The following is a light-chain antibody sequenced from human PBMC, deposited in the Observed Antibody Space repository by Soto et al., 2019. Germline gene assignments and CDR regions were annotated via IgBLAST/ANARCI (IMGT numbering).Light chain of an antibody. J-gene: IGLJ1*01. CDR3: SAHTTSFTFL. CDR2: EVS. V-gene: IGLV2-14*01. CDR1: SSDIGSYDH. Sequence: QSVLTQPASVSGSPGQSITISRIGSSSDIGSYDHVSWHQHQQGKAPKVLIYEVSNRPSGVSSRFSGSRSGNTASLSISGLQAEDEATYYCSAHTTSFTFLFGPGTKVTVL.